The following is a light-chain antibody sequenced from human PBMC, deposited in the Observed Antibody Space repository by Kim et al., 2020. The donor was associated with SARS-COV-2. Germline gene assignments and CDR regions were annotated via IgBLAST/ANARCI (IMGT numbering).Light chain of an antibody. CDR3: QQSYSTPRT. CDR2: AAS. J-gene: IGKJ1*01. Sequence: ASVGDRVTITCRASQSISSYLNWYQQKPGKAPRLLIYAASSLQSGVPSRFSGSGSGTDFTLTISSLQPEDFATYYCQQSYSTPRTFGQGTKVDIK. CDR1: QSISSY. V-gene: IGKV1-39*01.